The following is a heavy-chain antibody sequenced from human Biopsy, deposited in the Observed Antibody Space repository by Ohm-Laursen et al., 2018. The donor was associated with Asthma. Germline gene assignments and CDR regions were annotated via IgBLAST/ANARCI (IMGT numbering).Heavy chain of an antibody. V-gene: IGHV1-24*01. CDR3: ASDFPKDYVRYNFQF. CDR2: RDHEEGGT. CDR1: GYSLTDLS. J-gene: IGHJ4*02. Sequence: VSSVKVSCKISGYSLTDLSMHWVRQAPGQGLGWMGGRDHEEGGTVNARRFQGRVTMTEDTSTDTAYMELSSLSSDDTAVYYCASDFPKDYVRYNFQFWGQGTLVTVSS. D-gene: IGHD4-17*01.